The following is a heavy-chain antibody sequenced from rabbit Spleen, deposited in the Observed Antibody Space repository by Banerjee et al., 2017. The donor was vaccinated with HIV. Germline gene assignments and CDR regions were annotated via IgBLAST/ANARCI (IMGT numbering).Heavy chain of an antibody. D-gene: IGHD8-1*01. Sequence: QSLEESGGDLVKPGASLTLTCTASGFSFSSSYYMCWVRQAPGKGLEWIACIYAGSSGSTYSASWAKGRFTCSKTSSTTVTLQMTSLTVADTATYFCARDTGSSFSSYGMDLWGQGTLVTVS. V-gene: IGHV1S40*01. CDR1: GFSFSSSYY. CDR3: ARDTGSSFSSYGMDL. J-gene: IGHJ6*01. CDR2: IYAGSSGST.